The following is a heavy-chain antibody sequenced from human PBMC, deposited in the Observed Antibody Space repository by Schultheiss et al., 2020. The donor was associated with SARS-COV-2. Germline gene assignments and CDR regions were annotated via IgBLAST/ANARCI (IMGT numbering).Heavy chain of an antibody. CDR1: GYTFTSYA. D-gene: IGHD2-15*01. V-gene: IGHV1-3*01. CDR2: INAGNGNT. CDR3: ATLGADCSGGSCYSRVGSWFDP. Sequence: ASVKVSCKASGYTFTSYAMHWVRQAPGQRLEWMGWINAGNGNTKYSQKFQGRVTITRDTSASTAYMELSSLRSEDTAVYYCATLGADCSGGSCYSRVGSWFDPWGQGTLVTVSS. J-gene: IGHJ5*02.